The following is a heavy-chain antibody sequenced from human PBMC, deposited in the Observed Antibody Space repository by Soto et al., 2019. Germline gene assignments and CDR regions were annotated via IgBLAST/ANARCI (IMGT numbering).Heavy chain of an antibody. CDR3: ARGTAQNNYYYYYMHV. CDR2: IWDDGSNK. V-gene: IGHV3-33*01. D-gene: IGHD6-25*01. J-gene: IGHJ6*03. Sequence: QVQLVESGGGVVQPGRSLRLSCAASGFTFSSYGMHWVRQAPGKGLEWVAVIWDDGSNKYYADSVKGRFTISRDNSKNTLYLQMNSLRAEDTAVYYCARGTAQNNYYYYYMHVWGKGTTVTVSS. CDR1: GFTFSSYG.